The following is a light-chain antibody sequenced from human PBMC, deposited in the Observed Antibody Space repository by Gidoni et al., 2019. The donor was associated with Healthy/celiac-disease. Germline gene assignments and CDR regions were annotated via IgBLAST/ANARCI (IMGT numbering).Light chain of an antibody. J-gene: IGKJ4*01. V-gene: IGKV1-39*01. CDR1: QSISSH. CDR3: QQSYSTPLT. Sequence: DIQMTQSPSSLSASVGDRVTITCRTSQSISSHLNWYQHKPGKAPKLLIYASSSLQSVCPSRFSGSGSGTDFTLTISSLQPEDFATYYCQQSYSTPLTLGGGTKVEIK. CDR2: ASS.